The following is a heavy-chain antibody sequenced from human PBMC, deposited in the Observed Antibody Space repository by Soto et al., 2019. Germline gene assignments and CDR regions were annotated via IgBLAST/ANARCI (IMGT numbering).Heavy chain of an antibody. Sequence: SETLSLTCTVSGGSMISYYWSWIRQPPGRGLEWIAYIYYSGSTKYNPSLKSRATISVDTSKNQFSLKMGSVTAADTALYYCARRRTYSGYSSAFDLWGRGILVTVSS. CDR3: ARRRTYSGYSSAFDL. V-gene: IGHV4-59*08. CDR2: IYYSGST. CDR1: GGSMISYY. D-gene: IGHD5-12*01. J-gene: IGHJ4*02.